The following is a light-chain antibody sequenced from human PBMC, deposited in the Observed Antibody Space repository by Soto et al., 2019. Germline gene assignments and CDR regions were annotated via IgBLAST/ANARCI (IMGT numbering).Light chain of an antibody. CDR3: QQPYSSSLT. CDR1: QSVRIY. J-gene: IGKJ4*01. V-gene: IGKV1-39*01. Sequence: DIQMTQSPSSLSASVGDRVTISCRASQSVRIYVNWYQQKPGKAPKVLIYAASSLQSGVPSRFSGSGSGTDFTLTMNSLQPEYFATYYCQQPYSSSLTFGGGTKVDIK. CDR2: AAS.